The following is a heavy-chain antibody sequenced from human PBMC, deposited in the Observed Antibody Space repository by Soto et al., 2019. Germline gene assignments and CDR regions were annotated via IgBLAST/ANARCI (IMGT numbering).Heavy chain of an antibody. CDR3: ARSLTGTHVFDY. J-gene: IGHJ4*02. Sequence: GGSLRLSCAASGFTFSSYAMHWVRQAPGKGLEWVAVISYDGSNKYYADSVKGRFTISRDNSKNTLYLQMNSLRAEDTAVYYCARSLTGTHVFDYWGQGTLVTVSS. V-gene: IGHV3-30-3*01. D-gene: IGHD1-20*01. CDR1: GFTFSSYA. CDR2: ISYDGSNK.